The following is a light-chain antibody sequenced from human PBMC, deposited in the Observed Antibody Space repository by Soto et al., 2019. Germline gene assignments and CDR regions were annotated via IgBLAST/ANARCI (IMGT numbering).Light chain of an antibody. V-gene: IGKV3-20*01. J-gene: IGKJ1*01. Sequence: EIALTQSPGTLSLSPGERAPLSCRASQSVSSSYLAWYQQNPGQAPRLLIYGASTRATGIPDRFSGSGSGTDFTLTISRLEPEDFAVYYCQQYGSSPWTFGQGTKVDIK. CDR3: QQYGSSPWT. CDR1: QSVSSSY. CDR2: GAS.